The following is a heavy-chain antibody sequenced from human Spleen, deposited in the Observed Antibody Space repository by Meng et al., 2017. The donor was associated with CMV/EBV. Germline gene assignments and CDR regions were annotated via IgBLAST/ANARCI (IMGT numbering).Heavy chain of an antibody. Sequence: SCPASGITVGSTYMSWIRQAPGKGLEWVSVMFAAGNTFYADSVKGRFTISRDSSNNTLYLRLDSLRVEDTAVYFCARGNPVYDAFDFWGQGTLVTVSS. CDR2: MFAAGNT. V-gene: IGHV3-53*01. J-gene: IGHJ3*01. CDR1: GITVGSTY. CDR3: ARGNPVYDAFDF. D-gene: IGHD2-8*01.